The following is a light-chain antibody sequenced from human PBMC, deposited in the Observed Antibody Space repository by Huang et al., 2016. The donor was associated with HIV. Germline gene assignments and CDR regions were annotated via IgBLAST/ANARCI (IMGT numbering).Light chain of an antibody. CDR2: GAS. Sequence: EIVMTQSPATLSVSPGDGATLSCRASESVSSNLAWYQQKPGQAPRFLIYGASTRAAGTPATFSGSGSATVFSLTISSLQSEDFAFYHCQQYNTWPWTFGQGTKVEI. J-gene: IGKJ1*01. CDR3: QQYNTWPWT. CDR1: ESVSSN. V-gene: IGKV3-15*01.